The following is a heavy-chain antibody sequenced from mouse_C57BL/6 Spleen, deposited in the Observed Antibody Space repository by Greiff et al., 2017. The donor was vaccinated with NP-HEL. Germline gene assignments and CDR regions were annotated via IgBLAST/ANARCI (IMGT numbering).Heavy chain of an antibody. J-gene: IGHJ2*01. Sequence: QVQLQQPGAELVKPGASVKLSCTASGYTFTSYWMHWVKQRPGQGLEWIGMIHPNSGSTNYNEKFKSKATLTVDKSSSTAYMQLSSLTSEDSAVYYWARANYGNWNDYWGQGTTLTVSS. V-gene: IGHV1-64*01. CDR2: IHPNSGST. D-gene: IGHD2-1*01. CDR1: GYTFTSYW. CDR3: ARANYGNWNDY.